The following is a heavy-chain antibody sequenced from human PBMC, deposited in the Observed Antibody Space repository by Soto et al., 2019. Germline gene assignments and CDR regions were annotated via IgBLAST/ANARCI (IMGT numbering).Heavy chain of an antibody. CDR1: GGSISSSSYY. D-gene: IGHD3-22*01. CDR3: ATPYMYYYDSSGYFSRKYYYYGMDV. Sequence: SETLSLTCTVSGGSISSSSYYWGWIRQPPGKGLEWIGSIYYSGSTYYNPSLKSRVTISVDTSKNQFSLKLSSVTAADTAVYYCATPYMYYYDSSGYFSRKYYYYGMDVWGQRTTVTVSS. V-gene: IGHV4-39*01. J-gene: IGHJ6*02. CDR2: IYYSGST.